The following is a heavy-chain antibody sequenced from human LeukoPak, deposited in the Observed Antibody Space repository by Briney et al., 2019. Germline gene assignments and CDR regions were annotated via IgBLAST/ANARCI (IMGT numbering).Heavy chain of an antibody. CDR3: ARDWVRSSCTD. CDR2: INSDGSST. V-gene: IGHV3-74*01. CDR1: EFTFSTYW. J-gene: IGHJ4*02. Sequence: GGSLRLSCAASEFTFSTYWMHWVRQAPGKGLVWVSRINSDGSSTNYADSVKGRFTISRDNTKNSLYLQMNSLRAEDTAVYYCARDWVRSSCTDWGQGTLVTVSS. D-gene: IGHD6-13*01.